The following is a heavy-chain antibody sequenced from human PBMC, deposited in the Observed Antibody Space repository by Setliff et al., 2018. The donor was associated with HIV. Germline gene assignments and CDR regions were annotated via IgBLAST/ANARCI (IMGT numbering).Heavy chain of an antibody. J-gene: IGHJ6*04. Sequence: ASVKVSCKASGHTFSNSDIHWVRRATGQGLEWMGWMNPNTGVAGYALKFQGRATMTRDTSISTAYMELSSLTSEDTAVYWCACGKGVGGVIITGGLDVWGKGTKVTVSS. V-gene: IGHV1-8*01. D-gene: IGHD3-10*01. CDR2: MNPNTGVA. CDR1: GHTFSNSD. CDR3: ACGKGVGGVIITGGLDV.